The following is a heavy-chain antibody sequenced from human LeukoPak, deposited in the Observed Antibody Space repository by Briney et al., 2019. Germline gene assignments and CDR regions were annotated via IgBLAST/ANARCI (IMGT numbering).Heavy chain of an antibody. CDR1: GYTFTSYG. V-gene: IGHV1-18*01. J-gene: IGHJ4*02. D-gene: IGHD3-9*01. CDR2: ISTYNGNT. Sequence: ASVKVSCKAPGYTFTSYGISWVRQAPGQGLEWMVWISTYNGNTNYAQKLQGRVTMTTDTSTSTAYMELRSLRSDDTAVYYCARDPSYYDILTGYSRPNPFDYWGQGTLVTVSS. CDR3: ARDPSYYDILTGYSRPNPFDY.